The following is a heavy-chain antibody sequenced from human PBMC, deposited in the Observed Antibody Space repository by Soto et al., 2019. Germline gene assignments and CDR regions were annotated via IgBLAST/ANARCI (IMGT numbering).Heavy chain of an antibody. CDR1: GFTFSGSA. J-gene: IGHJ6*02. CDR3: TRQTHSYGFRYYYYYGMDV. V-gene: IGHV3-73*01. CDR2: IRSKANSYAT. D-gene: IGHD5-18*01. Sequence: LRLSCAASGFTFSGSAMHWVRQASGKGLEWVGRIRSKANSYATAYAASVKGRFTISRDDSKNTAYLQMNSLKTEDTAVYYCTRQTHSYGFRYYYYYGMDVWGQGTTVTVSS.